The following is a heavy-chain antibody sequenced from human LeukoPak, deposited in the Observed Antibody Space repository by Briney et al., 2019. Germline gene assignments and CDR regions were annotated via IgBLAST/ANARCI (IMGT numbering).Heavy chain of an antibody. D-gene: IGHD2-2*01. V-gene: IGHV1-18*01. J-gene: IGHJ4*02. CDR3: ARDRCSSTSCYDDY. Sequence: ASVKVSCKASGYTFTTYSITWVRQAPGQGLEWMGWISAYNGNTNYAQKFQGRVTMTTDTSTNTAYMELRSLGSDDTAVYYCARDRCSSTSCYDDYWGQGTLVTVSS. CDR2: ISAYNGNT. CDR1: GYTFTTYS.